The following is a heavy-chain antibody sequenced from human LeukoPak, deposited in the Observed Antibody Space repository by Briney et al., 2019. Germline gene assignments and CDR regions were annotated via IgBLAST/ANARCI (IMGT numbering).Heavy chain of an antibody. CDR1: GYTFTGYY. D-gene: IGHD6-13*01. J-gene: IGHJ5*02. Sequence: GASVKVSCKASGYTFTGYYMHWVRQAPGLGLEWMGWNNPNSGGTYYAQKFQGRVTMTRDTSISTAYMELSRLRSDDTAVYYCARGGDSSSWYGWFDPWGQGTRVSVSS. CDR3: ARGGDSSSWYGWFDP. V-gene: IGHV1-2*02. CDR2: NNPNSGGT.